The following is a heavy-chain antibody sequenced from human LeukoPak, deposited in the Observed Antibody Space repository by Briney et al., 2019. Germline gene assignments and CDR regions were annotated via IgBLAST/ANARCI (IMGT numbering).Heavy chain of an antibody. CDR1: GYTFTSCG. V-gene: IGHV1-46*01. CDR2: INPSGGST. D-gene: IGHD3-22*01. J-gene: IGHJ1*01. Sequence: ASVKVSCKASGYTFTSCGISWVRQAPGQGLEWMGIINPSGGSTSYAQKFQGRVTITRDTSASTDYMELSSLRSEDMAVYYCARDSSGYPEYFQHWGQGTLLTVSS. CDR3: ARDSSGYPEYFQH.